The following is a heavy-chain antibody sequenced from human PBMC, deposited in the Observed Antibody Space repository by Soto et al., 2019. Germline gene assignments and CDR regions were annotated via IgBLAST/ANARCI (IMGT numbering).Heavy chain of an antibody. CDR1: GGFVSSGSYY. CDR3: ARVERGTATTVVDAFDI. CDR2: MSHSGGT. J-gene: IGHJ3*02. V-gene: IGHV4-34*01. D-gene: IGHD1-1*01. Sequence: QVQLQQWGAGLLKPSETLSLPCAVYGGFVSSGSYYWSWIRQPPGKGLEWIGEMSHSGGTHFNPSLKCRVTISVDTSKDQFALKMGSVTAADTALYYCARVERGTATTVVDAFDIWGPGTMVTVSS.